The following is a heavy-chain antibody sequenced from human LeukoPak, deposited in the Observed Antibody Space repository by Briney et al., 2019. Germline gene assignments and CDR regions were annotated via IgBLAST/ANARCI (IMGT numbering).Heavy chain of an antibody. CDR3: AKDREVSAARVYDY. Sequence: GGSLRLSCAASGFTFSNYVLIWVRQAPGRGLEWVSAITGSGGTTGYADSVKGRFTISRDNSRNTLYLQMNSLRAEDAAVYYCAKDREVSAARVYDYWGQGTLVTVSS. CDR2: ITGSGGTT. CDR1: GFTFSNYV. D-gene: IGHD2-2*01. V-gene: IGHV3-23*01. J-gene: IGHJ4*02.